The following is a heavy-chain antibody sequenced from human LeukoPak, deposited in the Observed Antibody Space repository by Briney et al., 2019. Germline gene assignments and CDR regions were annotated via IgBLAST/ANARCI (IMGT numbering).Heavy chain of an antibody. CDR2: ISGSGYTT. CDR3: AKDRAVTATFVWDI. D-gene: IGHD2-21*02. J-gene: IGHJ3*02. Sequence: SGGSLRLSCAASGFTFSSYAMSWVRQAPGRGLERVSDISGSGYTTNYADSVKGRFTISRDHSKRTLFLQMNSLRAEDTAVYYCAKDRAVTATFVWDIWGQGTMVTVSS. CDR1: GFTFSSYA. V-gene: IGHV3-23*01.